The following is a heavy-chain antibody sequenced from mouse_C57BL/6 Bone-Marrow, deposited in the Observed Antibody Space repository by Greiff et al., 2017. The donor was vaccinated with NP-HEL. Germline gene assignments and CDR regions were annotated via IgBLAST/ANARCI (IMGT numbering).Heavy chain of an antibody. J-gene: IGHJ2*01. CDR3: ARFPVVATD. D-gene: IGHD1-1*01. V-gene: IGHV1-64*01. CDR2: IHPNSGST. Sequence: QVQLQQPGAELVKPGASVKLSCTASGYTFTSYWMHWVKQRPGQGLEWIGMIHPNSGSTNYNEKFKGKATLTVDKSSSTAYMQLSSLTSEDSADYYAARFPVVATDGGQGTTLTVSS. CDR1: GYTFTSYW.